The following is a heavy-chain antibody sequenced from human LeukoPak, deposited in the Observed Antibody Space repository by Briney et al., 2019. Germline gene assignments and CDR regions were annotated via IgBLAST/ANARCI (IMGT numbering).Heavy chain of an antibody. D-gene: IGHD1-1*01. V-gene: IGHV4-59*08. Sequence: KPSETLSLTRAVSGGSISSYYWSWIRQPPGKGLEWIGYISYSGSTKYNPSLTSRVTISVDTSKNQFSLKLSSVTAADTAVYYCARHSAGTTKDYSGQGTLVTVSS. CDR2: ISYSGST. J-gene: IGHJ4*02. CDR1: GGSISSYY. CDR3: ARHSAGTTKDY.